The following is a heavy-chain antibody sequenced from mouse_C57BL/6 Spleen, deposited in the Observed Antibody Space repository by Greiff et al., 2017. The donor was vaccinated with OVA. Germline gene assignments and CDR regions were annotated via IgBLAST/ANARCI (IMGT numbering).Heavy chain of an antibody. CDR3: ARWWGAYYRNSWFAY. CDR2: IYPGDGDT. Sequence: QVQLQQSGPELVKPGASVKISCKASGYAFSSSWMNWVKPRPGKGLEWIGRIYPGDGDTYYNGKFKGKATLTADKSSSTAYMQLSSLTSEDSAVYVCARWWGAYYRNSWFAYWGQGTLVTVSA. CDR1: GYAFSSSW. D-gene: IGHD2-5*01. J-gene: IGHJ3*01. V-gene: IGHV1-82*01.